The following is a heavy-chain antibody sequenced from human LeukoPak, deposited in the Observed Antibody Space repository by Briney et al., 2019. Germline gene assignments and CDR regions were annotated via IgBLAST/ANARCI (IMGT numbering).Heavy chain of an antibody. V-gene: IGHV3-30-3*01. CDR2: ISYDGSNK. Sequence: GGSLRLSCAASGFTFSSYAMHWVRQAPGKGLEWVAVISYDGSNKYYADSVKGRFTISRDNSKNTLYLQMNSLRAEDTAVYYCARDGYCSSTSQRSGRIKYYFDYWGQGTLDTVSS. CDR3: ARDGYCSSTSQRSGRIKYYFDY. J-gene: IGHJ4*02. D-gene: IGHD2-2*01. CDR1: GFTFSSYA.